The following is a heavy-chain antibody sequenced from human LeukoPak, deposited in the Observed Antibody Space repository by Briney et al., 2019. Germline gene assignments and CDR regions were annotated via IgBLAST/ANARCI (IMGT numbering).Heavy chain of an antibody. V-gene: IGHV3-23*01. CDR3: AKAVLLWFGEVGYYFDY. Sequence: GGSLRLSCAASGFTFSNYAMSWVRQAPGKGLEWVSAISGSGGSTYYADSVKGRFTIPRDNSKNTLFLQMNSLRAEDTAVYYCAKAVLLWFGEVGYYFDYWGQGTLVTVSS. J-gene: IGHJ4*02. CDR2: ISGSGGST. D-gene: IGHD3-10*01. CDR1: GFTFSNYA.